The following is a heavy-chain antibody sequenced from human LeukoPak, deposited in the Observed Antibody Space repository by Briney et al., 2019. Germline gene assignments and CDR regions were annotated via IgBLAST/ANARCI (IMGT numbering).Heavy chain of an antibody. CDR2: IYYSGST. CDR3: ARDPQWLDAFDI. D-gene: IGHD6-19*01. V-gene: IGHV4-31*03. J-gene: IGHJ3*02. Sequence: PSETLSLTCTVSDGSISSGGYYWSWIRQHPGKGLEWIGYIYYSGSTYYNPSLKSRVTISVDTSKNQFSLKLSSVTAADTAVYYCARDPQWLDAFDIWGQGTMVTVSS. CDR1: DGSISSGGYY.